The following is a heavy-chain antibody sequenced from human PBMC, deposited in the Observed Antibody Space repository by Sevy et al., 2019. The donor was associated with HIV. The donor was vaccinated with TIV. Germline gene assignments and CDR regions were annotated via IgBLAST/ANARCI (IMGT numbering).Heavy chain of an antibody. CDR1: GFTFSDYY. CDR2: ISSSGSTI. D-gene: IGHD1-26*01. CDR3: ASTWGVGANDYHFDY. J-gene: IGHJ4*02. V-gene: IGHV3-11*01. Sequence: GGSLRLSCAASGFTFSDYYMSWIRQAPGKGLEWVSYISSSGSTIYYADSVKGRFTISRDNAKNSLYLQMNSLRAEDTAVYYCASTWGVGANDYHFDYWGQGTLVTVSS.